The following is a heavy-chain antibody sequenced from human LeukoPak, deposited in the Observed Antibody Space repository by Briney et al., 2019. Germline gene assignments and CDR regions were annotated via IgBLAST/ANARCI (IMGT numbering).Heavy chain of an antibody. D-gene: IGHD1-26*01. CDR2: ISRII. CDR1: GFSFSSYS. Sequence: GGSLRISCAASGFSFSSYSFNWVRQAPGKGLEWVSYISRIISYADSVKGRFTMSRDNAKNSLYLQMNSLRAEDTAVYYCARRGATRVAFDIWGQGTMVTVSS. V-gene: IGHV3-48*01. CDR3: ARRGATRVAFDI. J-gene: IGHJ3*02.